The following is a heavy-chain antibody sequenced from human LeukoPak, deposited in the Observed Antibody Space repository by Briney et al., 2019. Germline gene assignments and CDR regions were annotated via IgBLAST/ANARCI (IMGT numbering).Heavy chain of an antibody. CDR1: GFTFSSYG. CDR2: IRFDGYET. J-gene: IGHJ4*02. CDR3: AKEGQVPAAPRRDFDY. Sequence: GGSLRLSCAASGFTFSSYGMHWVRQAPGKGLEWVAFIRFDGYETYHADSVKGRFTISRDNYKNTLFLQMNGLRAEDTAVYYCAKEGQVPAAPRRDFDYWGQGTLVTVSS. D-gene: IGHD2-2*01. V-gene: IGHV3-30*02.